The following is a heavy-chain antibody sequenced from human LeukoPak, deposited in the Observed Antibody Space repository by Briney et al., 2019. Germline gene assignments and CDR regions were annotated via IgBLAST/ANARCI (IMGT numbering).Heavy chain of an antibody. V-gene: IGHV3-23*01. J-gene: IGHJ4*02. CDR3: AKGRLIVVVAASDY. CDR2: ISGSGGST. Sequence: PGGSLRLSCAASGFTFSSYAMSWVRQAPGKGLEWVSAISGSGGSTYYADSVKGRFAISRDNSKNTLYLQMNSLRAEDTAVYYCAKGRLIVVVAASDYWGQGTLVTVSS. CDR1: GFTFSSYA. D-gene: IGHD2-15*01.